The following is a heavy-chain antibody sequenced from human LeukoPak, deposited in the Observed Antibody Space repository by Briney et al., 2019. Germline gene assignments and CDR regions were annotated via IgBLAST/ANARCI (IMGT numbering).Heavy chain of an antibody. J-gene: IGHJ4*02. CDR1: GYTFTSYA. CDR3: ARDGAHGYSYGLDY. V-gene: IGHV1-3*01. D-gene: IGHD5-18*01. Sequence: ASVKVSCKASGYTFTSYAMHWARQAPGQRLEWMGWINAGNGNTKYSQKFQGRVTITRDTSASTAYMELSSLRSEDTAVYYCARDGAHGYSYGLDYWGQGTLVTVSS. CDR2: INAGNGNT.